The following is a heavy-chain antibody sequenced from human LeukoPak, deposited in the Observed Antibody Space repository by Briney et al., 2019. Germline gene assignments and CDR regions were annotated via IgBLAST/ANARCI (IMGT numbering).Heavy chain of an antibody. CDR1: GGSISSSSYY. CDR3: ARTRYSGSYYDSNYFDY. J-gene: IGHJ4*02. D-gene: IGHD1-26*01. V-gene: IGHV4-39*07. Sequence: SETLSLTCTVSGGSISSSSYYWGWIRQPPGKGLEWIGSIYYSGSTNYNPSLKSRVAISVDTSKNQFSLKLSSVSAADTAVYYCARTRYSGSYYDSNYFDYWGQGTLVTVSS. CDR2: IYYSGST.